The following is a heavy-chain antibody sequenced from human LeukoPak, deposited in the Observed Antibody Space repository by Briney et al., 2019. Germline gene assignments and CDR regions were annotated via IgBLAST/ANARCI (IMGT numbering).Heavy chain of an antibody. CDR1: GYTFTGYY. Sequence: ASVKVSCKASGYTFTGYYMHWVRQAPGQGLEWMGWINPNSGGTNYAQKFQGRVTMTRDTSISTAYMELSRLRSDDTAVYYCATSLLKTTVTDPYYYYGIDVWGQGTSVTVSS. D-gene: IGHD4-11*01. CDR3: ATSLLKTTVTDPYYYYGIDV. V-gene: IGHV1-2*02. J-gene: IGHJ6*02. CDR2: INPNSGGT.